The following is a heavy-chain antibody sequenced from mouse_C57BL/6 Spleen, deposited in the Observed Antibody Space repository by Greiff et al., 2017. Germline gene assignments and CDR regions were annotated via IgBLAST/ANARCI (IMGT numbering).Heavy chain of an antibody. CDR2: ISSGSSTI. V-gene: IGHV5-17*01. Sequence: EVQVVESGAGLVKPGGSLKLSCAASGFTFSDYGMHWVRQAPEKGLEWVAYISSGSSTIYYADTVKGRFTICRDTAKNTLFLQMTSLRSEDTAMYYCASPYYGSSDWYFDVWGTGTTVTVSS. CDR3: ASPYYGSSDWYFDV. CDR1: GFTFSDYG. J-gene: IGHJ1*03. D-gene: IGHD1-1*01.